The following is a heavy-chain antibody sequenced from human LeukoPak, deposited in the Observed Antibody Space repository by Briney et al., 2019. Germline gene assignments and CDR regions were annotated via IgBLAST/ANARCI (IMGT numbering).Heavy chain of an antibody. D-gene: IGHD2-15*01. CDR2: ISGSGGST. CDR1: RFTLSSYG. Sequence: GGSLRLSCAASRFTLSSYGIHWVRQAPGKGQEWVSTISGSGGSTYYADSVKDRFTISRDNSKNTLYLQMNSLRAEDTAVYYCAKMDCSGGSCNAYYYYYYYMDGWGKGTTVTVSS. V-gene: IGHV3-23*01. CDR3: AKMDCSGGSCNAYYYYYYYMDG. J-gene: IGHJ6*03.